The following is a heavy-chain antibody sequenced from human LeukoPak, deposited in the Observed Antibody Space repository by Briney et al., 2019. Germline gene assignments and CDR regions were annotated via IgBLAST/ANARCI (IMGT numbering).Heavy chain of an antibody. CDR1: GGSFSGYY. CDR3: ATVGYSYGLDAFDI. Sequence: PSETLSLTCAVYGGSFSGYYWSWIRQPPGKGLEWIGEINHSGSTNYNPSLKSRVTISVDTSKNQFSLKLSSVTAADTAVYYCATVGYSYGLDAFDIWGRGTMVTVSS. V-gene: IGHV4-34*01. CDR2: INHSGST. D-gene: IGHD5-18*01. J-gene: IGHJ3*02.